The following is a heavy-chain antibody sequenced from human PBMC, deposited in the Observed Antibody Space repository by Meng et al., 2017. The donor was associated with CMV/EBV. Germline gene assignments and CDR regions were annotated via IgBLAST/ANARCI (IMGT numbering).Heavy chain of an antibody. Sequence: QLTLKESVPTLVKPPQTLTLTCTFSGFSLSTSGVGVGWIRQPPGKALEWLALIYWDDDKRYSPSLKSRLTITKDTYKDQVVLTMTNMDPVDTATYYCAHRGRIAAAGTDWFDPWGQGTLVTVSS. V-gene: IGHV2-5*02. CDR2: IYWDDDK. D-gene: IGHD6-13*01. CDR3: AHRGRIAAAGTDWFDP. CDR1: GFSLSTSGVG. J-gene: IGHJ5*02.